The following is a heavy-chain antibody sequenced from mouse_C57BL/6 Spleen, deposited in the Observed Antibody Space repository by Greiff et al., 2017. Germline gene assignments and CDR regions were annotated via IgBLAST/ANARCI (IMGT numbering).Heavy chain of an antibody. D-gene: IGHD4-1*02. CDR1: GYTFTSYD. J-gene: IGHJ2*01. CDR3: ANQLFDY. Sequence: VQVVESGPELVKPGASVKLSCKASGYTFTSYDINWVKQRPGQGLEWIGWIYPRDGSTKYNEKFKGKATLTVDTSSSTAYMELHSLTSEDSAVYFCANQLFDYWGQGTTLTVSS. V-gene: IGHV1-85*01. CDR2: IYPRDGST.